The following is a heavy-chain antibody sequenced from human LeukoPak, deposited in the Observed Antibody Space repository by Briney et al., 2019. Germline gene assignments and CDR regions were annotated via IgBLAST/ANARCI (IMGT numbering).Heavy chain of an antibody. J-gene: IGHJ6*03. V-gene: IGHV1-2*02. Sequence: GASVKVSCKASGYTFTGYYMHWVRQAPGQGLEWMGWINPNSGGTSYAQKFQGRVAMTRVTSISTAYMELSRLRSDDTAVYYCARVISSSSWNYYYYYMDVWGKGTTVTISS. CDR3: ARVISSSSWNYYYYYMDV. CDR2: INPNSGGT. CDR1: GYTFTGYY. D-gene: IGHD6-13*01.